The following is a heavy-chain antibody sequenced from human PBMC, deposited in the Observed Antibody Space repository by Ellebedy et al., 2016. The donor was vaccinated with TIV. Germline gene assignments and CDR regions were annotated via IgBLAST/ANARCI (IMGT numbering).Heavy chain of an antibody. J-gene: IGHJ5*02. CDR2: ISAYNGNT. D-gene: IGHD6-13*01. CDR3: ARSLTAAGPGTNWFDP. Sequence: ASVKVSCXASGYTFTSYGISWVRQAPGQGLEWMGWISAYNGNTNYAQKFQGRVTITADESTSTAYMELSSLRSEDTAVYYCARSLTAAGPGTNWFDPWGQGTLVTVSS. CDR1: GYTFTSYG. V-gene: IGHV1-18*04.